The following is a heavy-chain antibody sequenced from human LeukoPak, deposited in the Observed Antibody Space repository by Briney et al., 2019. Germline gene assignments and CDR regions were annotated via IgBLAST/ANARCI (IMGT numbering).Heavy chain of an antibody. D-gene: IGHD3-22*01. Sequence: NSSQTLSLTCTVSGGSISSGDYYWSWIRQPPGKGLEWIGYIYYSGSTYYNPSLKSRVTISVDTSKNQFSLKLSSVTAADTAVYYCARETRTYYYDSSGFGGPYYFDYWGQGTLVTVSS. V-gene: IGHV4-30-4*01. CDR2: IYYSGST. CDR3: ARETRTYYYDSSGFGGPYYFDY. CDR1: GGSISSGDYY. J-gene: IGHJ4*02.